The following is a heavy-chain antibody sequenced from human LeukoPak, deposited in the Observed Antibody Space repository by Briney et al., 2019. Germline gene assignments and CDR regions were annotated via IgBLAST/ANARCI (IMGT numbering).Heavy chain of an antibody. CDR2: ISGSGGST. J-gene: IGHJ4*02. V-gene: IGHV3-23*01. D-gene: IGHD2-2*01. Sequence: PGGSLRLSCAASGFSFSAYAMKWVRQAPGKGLEWVSAISGSGGSTYYADSVKGRFTISRDNAKNSLYLQMNSLRAEDTAVYYCARDYCSSTSCYLPFDYWGQGTLVTVSS. CDR1: GFSFSAYA. CDR3: ARDYCSSTSCYLPFDY.